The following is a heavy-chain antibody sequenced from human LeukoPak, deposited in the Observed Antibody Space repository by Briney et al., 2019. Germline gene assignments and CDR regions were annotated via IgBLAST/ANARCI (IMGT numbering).Heavy chain of an antibody. J-gene: IGHJ5*02. CDR1: GDSISSSSFH. Sequence: SETLSLTCTVSGDSISSSSFHWGWIRQPPGKELEWIGSIYYSGSTYSGSAYYNPSLKSRVTISVDTSKHQFSLKLTSVTAADTAVYYRARSSLRYFDRLSNNGFDPWGQGTLVTVSA. V-gene: IGHV4-39*01. CDR2: IYYSGSTYSGSA. D-gene: IGHD3-9*01. CDR3: ARSSLRYFDRLSNNGFDP.